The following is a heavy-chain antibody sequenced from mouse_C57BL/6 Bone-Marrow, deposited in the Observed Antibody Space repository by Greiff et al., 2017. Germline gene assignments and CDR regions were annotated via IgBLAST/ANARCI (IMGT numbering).Heavy chain of an antibody. CDR1: GYTFTDYY. Sequence: EVQLQQSGPELVKPGASVKISCKASGYTFTDYYMNWVKQSHGKSLEWIGDINPNNGGTSYNQKFKGKATLTVDKSSSTAYMELRSLTSEDSAVYYCARGGCLSWFAYWGQGTLVTVSA. V-gene: IGHV1-26*01. CDR3: ARGGCLSWFAY. D-gene: IGHD6-1*01. CDR2: INPNNGGT. J-gene: IGHJ3*01.